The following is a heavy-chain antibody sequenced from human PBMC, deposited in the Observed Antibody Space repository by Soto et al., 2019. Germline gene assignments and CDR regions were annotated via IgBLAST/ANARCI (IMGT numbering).Heavy chain of an antibody. D-gene: IGHD3-16*01. J-gene: IGHJ4*02. CDR3: GRVAYVNYGRIFDY. V-gene: IGHV4-31*03. CDR2: IYYSGNT. Sequence: QVQLQESGPGLVRPSQTLSLTCTVSGVSISSGRNYWGWIRQHPGKGLEWIGHIYYSGNTYYNPSLKGRVTISEKTSKIPFSLKLSSWTAAKRAVFYWGRVAYVNYGRIFDYWAREPWSPSPQ. CDR1: GVSISSGRNY.